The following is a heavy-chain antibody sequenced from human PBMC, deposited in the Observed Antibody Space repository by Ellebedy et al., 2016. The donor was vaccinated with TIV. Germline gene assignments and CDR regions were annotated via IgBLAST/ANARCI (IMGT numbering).Heavy chain of an antibody. CDR3: ARGDNYYYDSSGYYYSY. Sequence: ASVKVPCKASGYTFTSYFLYWARQAPGQGLEWMGIINPTSGSSNYAQKFQGRVTVTRDTSTSTVYMELSSLRSEDTAVYYCARGDNYYYDSSGYYYSYWGQGTLVTVSS. CDR2: INPTSGSS. J-gene: IGHJ4*02. D-gene: IGHD3-22*01. CDR1: GYTFTSYF. V-gene: IGHV1-46*01.